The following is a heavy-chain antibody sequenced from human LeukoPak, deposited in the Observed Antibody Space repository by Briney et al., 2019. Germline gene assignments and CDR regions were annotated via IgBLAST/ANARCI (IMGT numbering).Heavy chain of an antibody. CDR2: IYFSGRT. V-gene: IGHV4-39*07. Sequence: SETLPLTCTVSGGSIRITSYYWGWIRQSPGREPEWIGSIYFSGRTHYNPSLESRVTISVDTSNNQFSLMLNSVTAADTAVYYCARGGSYWDSWGQGTLVTVSS. D-gene: IGHD3-10*01. J-gene: IGHJ4*02. CDR1: GGSIRITSYY. CDR3: ARGGSYWDS.